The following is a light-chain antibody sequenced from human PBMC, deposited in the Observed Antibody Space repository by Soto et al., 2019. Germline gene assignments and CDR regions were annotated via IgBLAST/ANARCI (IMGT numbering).Light chain of an antibody. CDR1: QSIRSW. J-gene: IGKJ2*01. V-gene: IGKV1-5*03. CDR3: QQYSSWYT. Sequence: DIQMTQSPSTLSASVGDRVTITCRASQSIRSWLAWYQQKPGKAPKLLIYKASSLESGVPSRFSGSGSGTEFTITISSLQPDDFSTYYCQQYSSWYTFGQGTKLEIK. CDR2: KAS.